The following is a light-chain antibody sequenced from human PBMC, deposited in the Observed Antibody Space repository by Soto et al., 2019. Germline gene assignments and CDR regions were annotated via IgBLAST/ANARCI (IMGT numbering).Light chain of an antibody. Sequence: QSVLTQPPSVSGTPGQGVTISCSGSSSNIGTYSVCWYQHLPGMAPKLLIYNNDHRPSGVPDRFSGSKSATSASLAISGLRAEDEADYYCAAWDDRLSGLFGGGTKLTVL. CDR2: NND. CDR3: AAWDDRLSGL. V-gene: IGLV1-47*01. CDR1: SSNIGTYS. J-gene: IGLJ2*01.